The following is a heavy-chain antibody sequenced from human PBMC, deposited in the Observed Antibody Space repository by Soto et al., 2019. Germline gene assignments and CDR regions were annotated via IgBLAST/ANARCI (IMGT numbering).Heavy chain of an antibody. CDR1: GFTFDDYA. CDR2: ISWNSGSI. D-gene: IGHD2-15*01. CDR3: AKDTAVRYYYYYGMDV. J-gene: IGHJ6*02. Sequence: LSLTCAASGFTFDDYAMHWVRQAPGKGLEWVSGISWNSGSIGYADSVKGRFTISRDNAKNSLYLQMNSLRAEDTALYYCAKDTAVRYYYYYGMDVWGQGTTVTVSS. V-gene: IGHV3-9*01.